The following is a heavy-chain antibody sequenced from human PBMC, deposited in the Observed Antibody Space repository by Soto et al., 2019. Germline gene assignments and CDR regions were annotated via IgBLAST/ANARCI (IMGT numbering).Heavy chain of an antibody. CDR2: ISSSSSYI. CDR3: ARAYPAGDY. J-gene: IGHJ4*02. Sequence: EVQLVESGGGLVKPGGSPRLSCAASGFTFSSYSMNWVRQAPGKGLEWVSSISSSSSYIYYADSVKGRFTISRDNAKNSLYLQMNSLRAEDTAVYYCARAYPAGDYWGQGTLVTVSS. D-gene: IGHD2-2*02. CDR1: GFTFSSYS. V-gene: IGHV3-21*01.